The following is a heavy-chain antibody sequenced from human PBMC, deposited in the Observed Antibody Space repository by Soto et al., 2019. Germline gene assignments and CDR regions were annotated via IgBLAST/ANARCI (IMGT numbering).Heavy chain of an antibody. V-gene: IGHV1-69*13. J-gene: IGHJ6*02. CDR2: IIPIFGTA. Sequence: SVKVSCKASGGTFSSYAISWVRQAPGQGLEWMGGIIPIFGTANYAQKFQGRVTITADESTSTAYMELSSLRYEDTAVYYCAREARLQGYYYYYGMDVWGQGTTVTVSS. CDR3: AREARLQGYYYYYGMDV. CDR1: GGTFSSYA. D-gene: IGHD6-25*01.